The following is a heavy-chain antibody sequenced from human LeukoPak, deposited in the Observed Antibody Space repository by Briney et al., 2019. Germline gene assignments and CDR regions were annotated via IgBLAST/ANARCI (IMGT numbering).Heavy chain of an antibody. V-gene: IGHV1-24*01. CDR1: GYTLTELS. D-gene: IGHD3-16*01. CDR3: ARGLTSLSQDAFDI. Sequence: ASVMVSCKVSGYTLTELSMHWARQAPGKGLEWMGGFDPEDGETIYAQKFQGRVTMTEDTSTDTAYMELSSLRSEDTAVYYCARGLTSLSQDAFDIWGQGTMVTVSS. CDR2: FDPEDGET. J-gene: IGHJ3*02.